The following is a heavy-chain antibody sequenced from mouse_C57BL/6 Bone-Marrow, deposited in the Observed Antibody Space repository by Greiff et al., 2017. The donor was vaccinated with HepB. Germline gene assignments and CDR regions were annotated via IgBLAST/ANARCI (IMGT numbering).Heavy chain of an antibody. D-gene: IGHD1-1*01. V-gene: IGHV1-69*01. CDR1: GYTFTSYW. CDR2: IDPSDSYT. J-gene: IGHJ2*01. CDR3: ARGELRRYFDY. Sequence: QVQLQQPGAELVMPGASVKLSCKASGYTFTSYWMHWVKQRPGQGLEWIGEIDPSDSYTNYNQKFKGKSTLTVDKSSSTAYMQLSSLTSEDSAVYYCARGELRRYFDYWGQGTTLTVSS.